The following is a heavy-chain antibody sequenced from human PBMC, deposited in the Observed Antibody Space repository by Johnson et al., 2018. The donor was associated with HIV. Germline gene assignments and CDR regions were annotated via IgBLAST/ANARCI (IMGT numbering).Heavy chain of an antibody. CDR2: IYSGGST. CDR3: ARKQWLEVPSDALDV. J-gene: IGHJ3*01. V-gene: IGHV3-66*01. Sequence: VQLVESGGGLVQPGGSLRLSCAASGFTVSSNYMSWVRQAPGKGLEWVSVIYSGGSTYYADSVKGRFTISRDNSKNSLYLQMNSLRAEDTAVYYCARKQWLEVPSDALDVWGQGTMVTVSS. CDR1: GFTVSSNY. D-gene: IGHD6-19*01.